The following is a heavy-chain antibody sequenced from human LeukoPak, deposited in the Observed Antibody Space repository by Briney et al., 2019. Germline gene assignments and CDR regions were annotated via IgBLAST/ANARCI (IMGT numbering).Heavy chain of an antibody. V-gene: IGHV4-59*01. CDR1: GGSISSYY. Sequence: SETLSLTCTVSGGSISSYYWSWIRQPPGKGLEWIGYIFYTGSTNYNPSLKSRVTISVDTSKNQFSLKLTSVTAADTAVYYCARVYYSNSYDYWYFDLWGRGTLVTVSS. J-gene: IGHJ2*01. CDR3: ARVYYSNSYDYWYFDL. D-gene: IGHD6-13*01. CDR2: IFYTGST.